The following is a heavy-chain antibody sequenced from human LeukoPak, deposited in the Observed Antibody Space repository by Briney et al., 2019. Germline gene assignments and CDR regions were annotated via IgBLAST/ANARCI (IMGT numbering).Heavy chain of an antibody. CDR3: ARDRIKSGSYYFDY. CDR2: ISGRSSTI. Sequence: SGGSLRLSCAASAFTFSDYSMNWVRQAPGKGLEWVSYISGRSSTIYYADSVKGRFTISRDNAENSMYLQMNSLRAEDTAVYYCARDRIKSGSYYFDYWGQGTLVTVSS. CDR1: AFTFSDYS. D-gene: IGHD1-26*01. V-gene: IGHV3-48*01. J-gene: IGHJ4*02.